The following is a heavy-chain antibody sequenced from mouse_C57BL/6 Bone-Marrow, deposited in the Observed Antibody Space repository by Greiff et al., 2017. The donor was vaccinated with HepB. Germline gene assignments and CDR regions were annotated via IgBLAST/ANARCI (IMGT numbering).Heavy chain of an antibody. Sequence: VQLQQSGGGLVKPGGSLKLSCAASGFTFSDYGMHWVRQAPEKGLEWVAYISSGSSTIYYADTVKGRFTISRDNAKNTLFLQMTSLRSEDTAMYYCASPLTGGFAYWGQGTLVTVSA. CDR2: ISSGSSTI. D-gene: IGHD1-2*01. CDR1: GFTFSDYG. CDR3: ASPLTGGFAY. J-gene: IGHJ3*01. V-gene: IGHV5-17*01.